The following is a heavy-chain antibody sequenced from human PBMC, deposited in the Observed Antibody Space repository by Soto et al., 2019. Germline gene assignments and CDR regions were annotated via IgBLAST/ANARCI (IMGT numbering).Heavy chain of an antibody. J-gene: IGHJ4*02. CDR3: ARGQKYGWELLNY. V-gene: IGHV4-59*01. Sequence: PSETLSLTCTVSGGSISSYYWSWIRQPPGKGLEWIGYIYYSGSTNYNPSLKSRVTISVDTSKNQFSLKLSSVTAADTAVYYCARGQKYGWELLNYWGQGTLVTVSS. D-gene: IGHD1-26*01. CDR1: GGSISSYY. CDR2: IYYSGST.